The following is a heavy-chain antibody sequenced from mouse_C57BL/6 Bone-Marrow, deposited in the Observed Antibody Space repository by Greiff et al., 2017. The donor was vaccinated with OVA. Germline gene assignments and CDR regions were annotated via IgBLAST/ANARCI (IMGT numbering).Heavy chain of an antibody. CDR2: IYPGAGDT. CDR1: GYAFSSSW. V-gene: IGHV1-82*01. J-gene: IGHJ3*01. D-gene: IGHD3-2*02. Sequence: VQLQQSGPELVKPGASVKISCKASGYAFSSSWMNWVKQRPGKGLEWIGRIYPGAGDTNYNGKFKGKATLTAYKSSNTAYMQLSSLTSEDSAFYFCSSSRKLRLWCAYWGQGTLVTVSA. CDR3: SSSRKLRLWCAY.